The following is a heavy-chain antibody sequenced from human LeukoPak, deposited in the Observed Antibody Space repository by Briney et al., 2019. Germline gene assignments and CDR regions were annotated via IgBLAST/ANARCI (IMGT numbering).Heavy chain of an antibody. Sequence: GGSLRLSCAASGFTFSSYAMHWVRQAPGRGLEWVAVISYDGSNKYYADSVKARFTISRDNSKNMLYLQMNSLRAEDTAVYYCARDSDHLLLDYYYGMDVWGQGTTVTVSS. CDR3: ARDSDHLLLDYYYGMDV. V-gene: IGHV3-30-3*01. J-gene: IGHJ6*02. D-gene: IGHD2-2*01. CDR2: ISYDGSNK. CDR1: GFTFSSYA.